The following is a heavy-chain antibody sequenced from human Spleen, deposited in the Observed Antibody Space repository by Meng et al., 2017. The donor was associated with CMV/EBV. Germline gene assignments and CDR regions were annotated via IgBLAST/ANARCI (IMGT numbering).Heavy chain of an antibody. CDR1: ISSSNW. CDR2: IYHSGST. V-gene: IGHV4-4*02. CDR3: ARVGGRDGYNHPTGDYYFDY. J-gene: IGHJ4*02. D-gene: IGHD5-24*01. Sequence: ISSSNWWSWVRQPPGKGLEWIGEIYHSGSTNYNPSLKSRVTISVDKSKNQFSLKLSSVTAADTAVYYCARVGGRDGYNHPTGDYYFDYWGQGTLVTVSS.